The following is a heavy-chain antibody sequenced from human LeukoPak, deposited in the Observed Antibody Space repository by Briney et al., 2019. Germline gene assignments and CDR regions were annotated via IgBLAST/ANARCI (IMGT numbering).Heavy chain of an antibody. CDR1: GFTFSTYS. D-gene: IGHD3-3*01. CDR3: TTEANGVVINIPRNY. J-gene: IGHJ4*02. CDR2: IKSKTDGGTT. V-gene: IGHV3-15*01. Sequence: GGSLRLSCAASGFTFSTYSMSWVRQAPGKGLEWVGRIKSKTDGGTTDYATPVKGRFTISRDDSKNTLYLQMNSLKTEDTAVYYCTTEANGVVINIPRNYWGQGTLVTVSS.